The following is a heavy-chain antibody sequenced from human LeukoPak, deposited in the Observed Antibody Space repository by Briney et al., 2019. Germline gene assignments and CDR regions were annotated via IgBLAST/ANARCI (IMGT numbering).Heavy chain of an antibody. J-gene: IGHJ4*02. Sequence: GGSLRLSCAASGFTFDDYAMHWVRQAPGKGLEWVSGISWNSGSIGYADSVKGRFTISRDNAKNSLYLQMNSLRAEDTALYYCAKDGTYYYDSSGYWGYFDYWGQGTLVTVSS. CDR2: ISWNSGSI. V-gene: IGHV3-9*01. CDR1: GFTFDDYA. CDR3: AKDGTYYYDSSGYWGYFDY. D-gene: IGHD3-22*01.